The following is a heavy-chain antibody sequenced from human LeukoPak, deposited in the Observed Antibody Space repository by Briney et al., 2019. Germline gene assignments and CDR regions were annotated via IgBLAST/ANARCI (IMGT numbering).Heavy chain of an antibody. Sequence: PSETLSLTCTVSGDSISSTNYYWGWIRQPAGKGLEWIGRIYTSGSTNYNPSLKSRVTMSVDTSKNQFSLKLSSVTAADTAVYYCARADYYDSSGYYDWGQGTLVTVSS. J-gene: IGHJ4*02. V-gene: IGHV4-61*02. CDR2: IYTSGST. CDR1: GDSISSTNYY. D-gene: IGHD3-22*01. CDR3: ARADYYDSSGYYD.